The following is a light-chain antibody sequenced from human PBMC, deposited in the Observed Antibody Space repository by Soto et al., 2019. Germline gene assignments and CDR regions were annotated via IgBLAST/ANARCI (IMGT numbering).Light chain of an antibody. J-gene: IGKJ3*01. CDR3: KTDTAYRGIT. V-gene: IGKV1-5*03. CDR2: KAS. CDR1: QNIFMF. Sequence: IQMTHSPSTLSAAVGDRLTITCXASQNIFMFLAWYQQKPGKAPKLLMYKASTLESGFPSRFSGNGSGIEFTLSICTVHPDDFATYYCKTDTAYRGITFAPGTKLEIK.